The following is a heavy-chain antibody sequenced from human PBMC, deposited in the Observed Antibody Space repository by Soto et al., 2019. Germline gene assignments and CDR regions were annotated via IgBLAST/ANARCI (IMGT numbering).Heavy chain of an antibody. D-gene: IGHD2-2*01. J-gene: IGHJ6*02. V-gene: IGHV4-39*01. CDR1: GGSISSSSYY. CDR2: IYYSGST. Sequence: SETLSLTCTVSGGSISSSSYYWGWIRQPPGKGLEWIGSIYYSGSTYYNPSLKSRVTISVDTSKNQFSLKLSSVTAADTAVYYCAEGYCSSTSCSRYYYYGMDVWGQGTTVTVSS. CDR3: AEGYCSSTSCSRYYYYGMDV.